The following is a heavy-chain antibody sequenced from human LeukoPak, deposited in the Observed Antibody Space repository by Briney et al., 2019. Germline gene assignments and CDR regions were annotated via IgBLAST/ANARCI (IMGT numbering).Heavy chain of an antibody. D-gene: IGHD3-22*01. Sequence: GGSLRLSCAAAGFTFSNYAMSWVRQAPGKGLEWAAAISDDGDSTNYAASVKGRFTISRDNSENTLYLRMNSLRAEDTAVYYCAKSGHYYDSSPYYSGWGQGTLVTVSS. J-gene: IGHJ4*02. CDR1: GFTFSNYA. CDR2: ISDDGDST. V-gene: IGHV3-23*01. CDR3: AKSGHYYDSSPYYSG.